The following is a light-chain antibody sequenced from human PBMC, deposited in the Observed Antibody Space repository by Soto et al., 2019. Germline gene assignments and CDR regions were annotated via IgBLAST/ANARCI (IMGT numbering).Light chain of an antibody. V-gene: IGKV1-9*01. CDR3: QQVNSYPLT. J-gene: IGKJ4*01. CDR2: ATS. CDR1: QDIANY. Sequence: DIQLTQSPSFLSAPVGDRVTITCRASQDIANYLDWYQQKPGKAPKFLIYATSTFQSGLPSRFSGSGSGTEFTLTISSLQPEDFATYYRQQVNSYPLTFGGGTKVDIK.